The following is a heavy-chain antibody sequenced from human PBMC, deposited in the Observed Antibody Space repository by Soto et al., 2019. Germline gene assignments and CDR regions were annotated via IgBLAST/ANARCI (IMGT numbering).Heavy chain of an antibody. J-gene: IGHJ5*02. CDR2: IDPSDSYT. V-gene: IGHV5-10-1*01. D-gene: IGHD6-13*01. Sequence: XESLKISCKGSGYSFTSYWISWVRQMPGKGLEWMGRIDPSDSYTNYSPSFQGHVTISADKSISTAYLQWSSLKASDTAMYYCARARVAAAGYNWFDPWGQGTLVTVSS. CDR1: GYSFTSYW. CDR3: ARARVAAAGYNWFDP.